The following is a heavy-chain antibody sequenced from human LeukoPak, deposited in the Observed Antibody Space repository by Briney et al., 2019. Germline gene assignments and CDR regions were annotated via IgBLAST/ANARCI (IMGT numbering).Heavy chain of an antibody. V-gene: IGHV1-69*13. J-gene: IGHJ4*02. Sequence: GASVKVSCKASGGTFSKYTISWVRQRPGQGLEWMGGITPLFGTANYAQKFQGRVTITADESASTAYMELSSLRSEDTAVYYCARDFNGWFDYWGQGTLVTVSS. CDR2: ITPLFGTA. CDR1: GGTFSKYT. CDR3: ARDFNGWFDY. D-gene: IGHD6-19*01.